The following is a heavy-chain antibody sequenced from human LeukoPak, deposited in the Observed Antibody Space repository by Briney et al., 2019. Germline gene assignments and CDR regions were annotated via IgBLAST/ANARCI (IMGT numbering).Heavy chain of an antibody. CDR1: GGSFSGYY. CDR3: ARGYYYSSGSYLLYYYYYGMDV. CDR2: INHSGST. Sequence: SETLSLTCAVYGGSFSGYYWSWIRQPPGKGLEWIGEINHSGSTNYNPSLKSRVTISVDTSKNQFSLKLSSVTAADTAVYYCARGYYYSSGSYLLYYYYYGMDVWGQGTTVTVSS. V-gene: IGHV4-34*01. D-gene: IGHD3-10*01. J-gene: IGHJ6*02.